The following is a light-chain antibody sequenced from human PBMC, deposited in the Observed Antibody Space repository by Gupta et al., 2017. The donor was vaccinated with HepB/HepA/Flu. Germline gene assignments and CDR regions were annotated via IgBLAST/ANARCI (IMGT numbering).Light chain of an antibody. CDR1: SSNIGSHT. CDR2: GNN. CDR3: AAWDNSLNAVV. V-gene: IGLV1-44*01. J-gene: IGLJ2*01. Sequence: QSVLTQPLSASETPGQRVTISCSGSSSNIGSHTVNWYQQLPGTAPKLLIYGNNQRPSGVPDRFSGSKSGTSASLAVSGLQSEDEADYYCAAWDNSLNAVVFGGGTKVTVL.